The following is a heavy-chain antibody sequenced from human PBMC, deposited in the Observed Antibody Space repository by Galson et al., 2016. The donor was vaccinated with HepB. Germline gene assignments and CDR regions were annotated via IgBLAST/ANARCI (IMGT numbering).Heavy chain of an antibody. Sequence: SLRLSCAASGFTFGNAWMNWVRQAPGKGPEWVSSIRGSGTTAYYTDSVKGRFTISRDNTNNRLYLQMNSLRGEDTAIYYCAKRGGDSLGGLDVWGQGTTVTVAS. CDR1: GFTFGNAW. CDR3: AKRGGDSLGGLDV. J-gene: IGHJ6*02. CDR2: IRGSGTTA. V-gene: IGHV3-23*01. D-gene: IGHD2-21*02.